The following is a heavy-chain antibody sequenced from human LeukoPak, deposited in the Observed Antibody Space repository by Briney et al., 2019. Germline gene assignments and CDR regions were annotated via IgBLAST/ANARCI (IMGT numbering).Heavy chain of an antibody. J-gene: IGHJ4*02. Sequence: GGSLRLSCAASGFTFSSYGMSWVRQAPGKGLEWVSAISGGAASTNYADSVKGRFTISRDNSKNTLYLQMNSLRTEDTAVYYCAKSGRYCSGGSCYQEASLDYWGQGTLVTVPS. CDR2: ISGGAAST. D-gene: IGHD2-15*01. CDR1: GFTFSSYG. V-gene: IGHV3-23*01. CDR3: AKSGRYCSGGSCYQEASLDY.